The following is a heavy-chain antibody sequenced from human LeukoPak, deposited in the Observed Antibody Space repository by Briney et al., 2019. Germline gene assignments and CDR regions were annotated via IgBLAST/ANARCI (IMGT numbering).Heavy chain of an antibody. CDR2: INPSGGST. CDR1: GYTFTSYY. D-gene: IGHD1-1*01. J-gene: IGHJ4*02. V-gene: IGHV1-46*01. Sequence: ASVKVSCKASGYTFTSYYMHWVRQAPGQGLEWMGIINPSGGSTSYAQKFQGRVTMTRDMSTSTVYMELSSLRSGDTAVYYCARDKSWNGFDYWGQGTLVTVSS. CDR3: ARDKSWNGFDY.